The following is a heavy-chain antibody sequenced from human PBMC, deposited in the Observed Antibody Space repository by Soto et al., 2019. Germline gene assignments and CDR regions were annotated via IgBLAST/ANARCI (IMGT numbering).Heavy chain of an antibody. J-gene: IGHJ4*02. D-gene: IGHD6-13*01. CDR3: VRFGGAAAGSGGY. CDR1: EFSFSSYQ. V-gene: IGHV3-48*03. CDR2: ISTSGTTT. Sequence: PWRSLRRSCVASEFSFSSYQMNWVRQVPGKGLEWVPYISTSGTTTYYTDSVKGRFTISRDNAKKSLCLQMNSLRAEDTAVYYCVRFGGAAAGSGGYWRKRTLVTVSS.